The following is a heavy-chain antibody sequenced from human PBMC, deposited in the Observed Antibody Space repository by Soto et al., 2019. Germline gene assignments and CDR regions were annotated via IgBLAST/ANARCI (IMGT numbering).Heavy chain of an antibody. CDR1: GFDFGDYY. CDR3: VRPYYSSSWFPFDR. Sequence: GGSLRLSCTGSGFDFGDYYMSWIRQAPGKGLEWVSYIDSGDGTTYYTNSVKGRFTISRDNAKKTVYLQMSSLRVEDTALYYCVRPYYSSSWFPFDRWGQGTLVTVSS. J-gene: IGHJ4*02. V-gene: IGHV3-11*01. D-gene: IGHD6-13*01. CDR2: IDSGDGTT.